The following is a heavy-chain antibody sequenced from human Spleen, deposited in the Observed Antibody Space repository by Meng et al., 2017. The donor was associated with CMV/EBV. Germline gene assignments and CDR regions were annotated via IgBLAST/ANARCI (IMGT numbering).Heavy chain of an antibody. Sequence: GGSLRLSCAASGFTFSAFSMNWVRQAPGKGLEWVSYISSSGSTIYYADSVKGRFTISRDNAKNTLYLQMNSLRAEDTAVYYCARGGNSSSWYWYFDLWGRGTLVTVSS. D-gene: IGHD6-13*01. CDR1: GFTFSAFS. V-gene: IGHV3-48*04. J-gene: IGHJ2*01. CDR3: ARGGNSSSWYWYFDL. CDR2: ISSSGSTI.